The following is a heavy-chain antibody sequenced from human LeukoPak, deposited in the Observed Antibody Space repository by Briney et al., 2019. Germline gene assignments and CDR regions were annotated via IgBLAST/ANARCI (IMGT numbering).Heavy chain of an antibody. CDR2: IHYDGRT. V-gene: IGHV4-59*11. CDR1: GGSTSGRY. Sequence: SETLSLTCTVSGGSTSGRYWTWIRQPPGKGLECIGYIHYDGRTNYNPSFKSRVIISLDTSNNQFSLTLQSVLAAATAAYYCARLVNYGYSDYWGQGSLVTVSS. CDR3: ARLVNYGYSDY. D-gene: IGHD3-22*01. J-gene: IGHJ4*02.